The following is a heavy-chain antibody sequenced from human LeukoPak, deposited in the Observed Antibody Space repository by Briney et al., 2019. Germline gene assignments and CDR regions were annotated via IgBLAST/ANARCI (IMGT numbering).Heavy chain of an antibody. J-gene: IGHJ4*02. CDR3: ARHRVGYSYGPKLYFDY. Sequence: SQTLSLTCTVSGGSISSSGYYWSWIRQHPGTGLEWIGYIYDSGSTDSNPSLKSRVTISVYTSKNQFSLKLSSVTAADTAVYYCARHRVGYSYGPKLYFDYWGQGTLVTVSS. D-gene: IGHD5-18*01. CDR2: IYDSGST. CDR1: GGSISSSGYY. V-gene: IGHV4-31*03.